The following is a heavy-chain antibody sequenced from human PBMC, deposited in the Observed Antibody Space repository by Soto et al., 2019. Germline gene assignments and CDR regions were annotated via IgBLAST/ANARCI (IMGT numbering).Heavy chain of an antibody. D-gene: IGHD2-21*02. J-gene: IGHJ4*02. V-gene: IGHV3-48*02. Sequence: PGGSLRLSCAASGFTFSNFRMNWIRQAPGKGLEWVSHIDGSGTAMSYVDSVKGRFTIPRDNAKNSLYLEMTSLRDEDTAVYYCARQLYTVVTPQDYWGRGTLVTVSS. CDR3: ARQLYTVVTPQDY. CDR2: IDGSGTAM. CDR1: GFTFSNFR.